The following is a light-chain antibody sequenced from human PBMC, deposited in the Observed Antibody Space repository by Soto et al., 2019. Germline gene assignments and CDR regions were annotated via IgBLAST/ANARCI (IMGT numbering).Light chain of an antibody. V-gene: IGLV2-14*01. CDR2: DVS. J-gene: IGLJ1*01. CDR3: CSYTSSSLYV. Sequence: QSALTQPASVSGSPGQSITISCTGTSSDVGGYNYVSWYQQQPGTAPKLMIYDVSNRTSGVSNRFSGSKSGNTASLTISGLQAEDEADYYCCSYTSSSLYVVGTGTKVTVL. CDR1: SSDVGGYNY.